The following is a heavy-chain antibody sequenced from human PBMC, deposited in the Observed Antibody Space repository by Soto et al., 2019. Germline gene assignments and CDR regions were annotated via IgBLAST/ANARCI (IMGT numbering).Heavy chain of an antibody. CDR1: GFTFSSYS. CDR2: ISSSSSYI. Sequence: GGSLRLSCAASGFTFSSYSMNWVRQAPGKGLEWVSSISSSSSYIYYADSVKGRFTISRDNAKNSLYLQMNSLRAEDTAVYYCARGVRGLVVPSVALDPWGQGTLVTVSS. CDR3: ARGVRGLVVPSVALDP. J-gene: IGHJ5*02. V-gene: IGHV3-21*01. D-gene: IGHD2-2*01.